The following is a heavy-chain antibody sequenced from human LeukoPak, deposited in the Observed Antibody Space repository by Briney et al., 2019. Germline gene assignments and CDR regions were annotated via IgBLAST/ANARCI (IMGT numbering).Heavy chain of an antibody. CDR1: GYTFTSYD. Sequence: VASVKVSCKASGYTFTSYDINWVRQATGQGLERMGWMNPNSGNTGYAQKFQGRVTITRNTSISTAYMELSSLRSEDTAVYYCAREVRNPYSSSWYLLFDPWGQGTLVTVSS. CDR3: AREVRNPYSSSWYLLFDP. V-gene: IGHV1-8*03. CDR2: MNPNSGNT. J-gene: IGHJ5*02. D-gene: IGHD6-13*01.